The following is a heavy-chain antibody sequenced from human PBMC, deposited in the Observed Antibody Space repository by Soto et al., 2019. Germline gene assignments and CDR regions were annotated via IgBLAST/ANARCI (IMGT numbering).Heavy chain of an antibody. CDR2: IIPIFGTA. CDR3: ASTIGNSGYDFGYFDY. Sequence: SVKVSCKASGGTFSSYAISWARQAPGQGLEWMGGIIPIFGTANYAQKFQGRVTITADESTSTAYMELSSLRSEDTAVYYCASTIGNSGYDFGYFDYWGQGTLVTVSS. J-gene: IGHJ4*02. CDR1: GGTFSSYA. D-gene: IGHD5-12*01. V-gene: IGHV1-69*13.